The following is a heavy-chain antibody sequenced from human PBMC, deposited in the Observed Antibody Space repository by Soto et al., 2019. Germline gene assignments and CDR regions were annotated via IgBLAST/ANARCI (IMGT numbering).Heavy chain of an antibody. J-gene: IGHJ4*02. D-gene: IGHD3-10*01. Sequence: QVQLQESGPGLVEPSGTLSLTCAVSGGSISSSNWWSWVRQSPGKGLEWIGEVDLAGNTRYNPSLRSRVTISADKSKSQFSLKLTSVTAADTDVYYCARHGAFYFDRWGQGTLVTVSS. CDR1: GGSISSSNW. CDR2: VDLAGNT. V-gene: IGHV4-4*02. CDR3: ARHGAFYFDR.